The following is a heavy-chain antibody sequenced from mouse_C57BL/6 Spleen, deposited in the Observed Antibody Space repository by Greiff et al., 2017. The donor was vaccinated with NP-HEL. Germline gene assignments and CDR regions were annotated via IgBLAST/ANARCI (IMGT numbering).Heavy chain of an antibody. V-gene: IGHV1-52*01. CDR2: IDPSDSET. Sequence: QVQLQQPGAELVRPGSSVKLSCKASGYTFTSYWMHWVKQRPIQGLEWIGNIDPSDSETHYNQKFKDKATLTVDKSSSTAYMQRSSLKSEDSAVYDCALDNWVLFAYWGQGKRVNGAA. J-gene: IGHJ3*01. D-gene: IGHD4-1*01. CDR1: GYTFTSYW. CDR3: ALDNWVLFAY.